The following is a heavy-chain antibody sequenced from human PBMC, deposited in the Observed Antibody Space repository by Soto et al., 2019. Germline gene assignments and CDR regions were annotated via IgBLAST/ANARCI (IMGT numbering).Heavy chain of an antibody. CDR3: TRGQDYYDRSGYDDY. CDR2: IRGYNGDT. Sequence: SGKVCCKTSGYSFKSYGISWVRQAPGQGLEWMGWIRGYNGDTDYVQKFQGRVTMTADTSTSTAYMELRSLRSDDTAVYYCTRGQDYYDRSGYDDYWG. J-gene: IGHJ4*01. V-gene: IGHV1-18*01. CDR1: GYSFKSYG. D-gene: IGHD3-22*01.